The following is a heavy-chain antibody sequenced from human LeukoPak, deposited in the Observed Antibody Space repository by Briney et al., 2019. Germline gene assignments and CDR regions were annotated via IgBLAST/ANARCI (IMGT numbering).Heavy chain of an antibody. CDR3: ARRSSIAVAGIGDAFDI. V-gene: IGHV5-51*01. D-gene: IGHD6-19*01. J-gene: IGHJ3*02. CDR2: IYPGDSDT. CDR1: GYSFTSYW. Sequence: GESLKISCKGSGYSFTSYWIGWVRQMPGKGLEWMGIIYPGDSDTRYSPSFQGQVTISADKSISTAYLQWSSLKASDTAMYYCARRSSIAVAGIGDAFDIWGQGTMVTVSS.